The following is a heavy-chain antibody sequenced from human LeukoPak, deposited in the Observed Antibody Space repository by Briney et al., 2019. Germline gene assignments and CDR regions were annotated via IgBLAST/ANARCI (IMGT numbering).Heavy chain of an antibody. J-gene: IGHJ4*02. D-gene: IGHD3-9*01. CDR3: TTDLFSYYVRYGRGDFDY. Sequence: GGSLRLSCAASGFTFSSYAMHWVRQAPGKGLEWVAVISYDGSNKYYADSVKGRFTISRDNSKNTLYLQMNSLKTEDTAVYYCTTDLFSYYVRYGRGDFDYWGQGTLVTVSS. CDR2: ISYDGSNK. V-gene: IGHV3-30*04. CDR1: GFTFSSYA.